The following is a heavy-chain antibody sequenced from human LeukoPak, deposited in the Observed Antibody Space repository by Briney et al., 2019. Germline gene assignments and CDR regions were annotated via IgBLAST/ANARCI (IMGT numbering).Heavy chain of an antibody. D-gene: IGHD4-17*01. J-gene: IGHJ4*02. V-gene: IGHV4-38-2*01. CDR2: IHHSGST. CDR1: GYSINSGCY. Sequence: PSETLSLTCAVSGYSINSGCYWGWIRQPPGKGLECIGSIHHSGSTYYNPSLKSRVTISVDTSKNQFSLKLTSVTAADTAVYYCARYGHEFESWGQGTLVTVSS. CDR3: ARYGHEFES.